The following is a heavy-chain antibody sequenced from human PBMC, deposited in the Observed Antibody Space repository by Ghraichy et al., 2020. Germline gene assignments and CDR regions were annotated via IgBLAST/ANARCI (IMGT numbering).Heavy chain of an antibody. Sequence: GGSLRLSCAASGFTFYTKAMCWVRQAPGKGLQWVSGITGASGATFLADSVKGRFSISRDNSESTLYLQMHSLRTEDTAIYYCARGTSDFWSGYADWGQGTLVTVSS. CDR1: GFTFYTKA. J-gene: IGHJ4*02. CDR2: ITGASGAT. CDR3: ARGTSDFWSGYAD. V-gene: IGHV3-23*01. D-gene: IGHD3-3*01.